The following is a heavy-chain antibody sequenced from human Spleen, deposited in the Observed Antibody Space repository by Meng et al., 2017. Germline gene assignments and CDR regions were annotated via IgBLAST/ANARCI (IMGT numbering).Heavy chain of an antibody. D-gene: IGHD5-12*01. CDR2: ISRSGGTI. CDR3: ARVRRGYDLGYYYYYGMDV. J-gene: IGHJ6*02. Sequence: GESLKISCAASGFTFSNYDINWVRQAPGKGLEWISYISRSGGTIYYADSVKGRFTISRDHAKNSLHLQLSSLRVEDTAVYYCARVRRGYDLGYYYYYGMDVWGQGTTVTVSS. CDR1: GFTFSNYD. V-gene: IGHV3-48*03.